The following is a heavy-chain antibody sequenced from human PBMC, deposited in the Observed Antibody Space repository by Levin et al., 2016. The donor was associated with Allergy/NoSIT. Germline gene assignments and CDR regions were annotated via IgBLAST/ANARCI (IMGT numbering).Heavy chain of an antibody. CDR2: IYYCGNT. D-gene: IGHD4-11*01. V-gene: IGHV4-39*07. Sequence: WIRQPPGKGLEWIGSIYYCGNTYYNPSLKSRVTISVDTSKNQFSLKLSSVTAADTAVYYCARDVRMTTIMGGHYYGMDVWGQGTTVTVSS. J-gene: IGHJ6*02. CDR3: ARDVRMTTIMGGHYYGMDV.